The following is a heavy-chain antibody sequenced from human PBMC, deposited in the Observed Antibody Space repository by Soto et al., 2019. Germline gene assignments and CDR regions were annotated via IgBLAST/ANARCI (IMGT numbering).Heavy chain of an antibody. CDR3: ARGRGDSHWIDP. CDR1: GGSVSSESYY. CDR2: VENSGST. V-gene: IGHV4-61*01. Sequence: SETLSLTCSVSGGSVSSESYYWSWIRQTPGKGLEWIGNVENSGSTKYNPSLKSRVTISVDTTKNQYSLKLSSVTGADTAVYYCARGRGDSHWIDPWGQGTLVTVSS. J-gene: IGHJ5*02. D-gene: IGHD2-21*01.